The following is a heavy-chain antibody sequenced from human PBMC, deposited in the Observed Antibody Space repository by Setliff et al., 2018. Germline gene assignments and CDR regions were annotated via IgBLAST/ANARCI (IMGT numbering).Heavy chain of an antibody. D-gene: IGHD4-17*01. Sequence: LSLTCAVSGGSISTYYWSWIRQTPVKGLEWIGYVYYSGRTNYNPSLRSRVTISVDTSKNQFSLKVSSVTAADTAVYYCARHENDYGDYDDAFDIWGQGTMVTVSS. CDR1: GGSISTYY. V-gene: IGHV4-59*08. CDR3: ARHENDYGDYDDAFDI. CDR2: VYYSGRT. J-gene: IGHJ3*02.